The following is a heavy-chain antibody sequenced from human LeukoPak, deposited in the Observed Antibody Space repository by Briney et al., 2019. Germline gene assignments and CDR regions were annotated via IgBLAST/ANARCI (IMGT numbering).Heavy chain of an antibody. CDR2: INHSGST. D-gene: IGHD3-10*01. Sequence: SETLSLTCAVYGGSFRGYYWSWIRQPPGKGLEWIGEINHSGSTNYNPSLKSRVTISVDTSKNQFSLKLSSVTAADTAVYYCARRGITMVRGVIRRRDAFDIWGQGTMVTVSS. CDR1: GGSFRGYY. V-gene: IGHV4-34*01. J-gene: IGHJ3*02. CDR3: ARRGITMVRGVIRRRDAFDI.